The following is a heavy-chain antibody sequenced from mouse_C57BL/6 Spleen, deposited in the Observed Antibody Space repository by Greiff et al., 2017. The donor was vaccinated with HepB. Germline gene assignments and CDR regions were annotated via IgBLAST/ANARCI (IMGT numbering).Heavy chain of an antibody. Sequence: VQLKQSGPVLVKPGASVKMSCKASGYTFTDYYMNWVKQSHGKSLEWIGVINPYNGGTSYNQKFKGKATLTVDKSSSTAYMELNSLTSEDSAVYYYARSGSNYGGYAMDYWGQGTSVTVSS. CDR3: ARSGSNYGGYAMDY. D-gene: IGHD2-5*01. CDR1: GYTFTDYY. J-gene: IGHJ4*01. CDR2: INPYNGGT. V-gene: IGHV1-19*01.